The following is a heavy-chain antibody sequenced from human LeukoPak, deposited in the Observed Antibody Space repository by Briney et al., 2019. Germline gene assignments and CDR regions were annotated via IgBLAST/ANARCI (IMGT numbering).Heavy chain of an antibody. J-gene: IGHJ4*02. CDR2: ISSGSSTI. CDR1: GFTFSSYS. CDR3: ARGAGGYCSGTSCYEDY. Sequence: GGSLRLSCADSGFTFSSYSMNWVRQAPGKGLEWVSYISSGSSTIYYADSVKGRFTISRDNAKNSLYLQMNSLRAEDTAVYYCARGAGGYCSGTSCYEDYWGQGTLVTVSS. V-gene: IGHV3-48*01. D-gene: IGHD2-2*01.